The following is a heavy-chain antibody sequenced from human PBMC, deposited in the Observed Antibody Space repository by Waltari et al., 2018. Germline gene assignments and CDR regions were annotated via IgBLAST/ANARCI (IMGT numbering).Heavy chain of an antibody. CDR3: AKPGWFGELLPFDY. J-gene: IGHJ4*02. V-gene: IGHV3-30*02. CDR2: IRYDGSNK. Sequence: QVQLVESGGGVVQPGGSLRLSCAASGFTFSSYGMHWVRQAPGKGLEWVAFIRYDGSNKYYADSVKGRVTISRDNSKNTLYLQMNSLRAEDTAVYYCAKPGWFGELLPFDYWGQGTLVTVSS. CDR1: GFTFSSYG. D-gene: IGHD3-10*01.